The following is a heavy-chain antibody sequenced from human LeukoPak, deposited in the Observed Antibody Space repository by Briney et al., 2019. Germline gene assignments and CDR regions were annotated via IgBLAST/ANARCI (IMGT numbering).Heavy chain of an antibody. CDR1: GFTFSSYA. J-gene: IGHJ3*02. D-gene: IGHD3-10*01. CDR2: ISGSGGST. CDR3: ARDMVRGVIITVNAFDI. Sequence: PGGSLRLSCAASGFTFSSYAMSWVRQAPGKGLEWVSAISGSGGSTYYADSVKGRFTISRDNSKNTLYLQMNSLRAEDTAVYYCARDMVRGVIITVNAFDIWGQGTMVTVSS. V-gene: IGHV3-23*01.